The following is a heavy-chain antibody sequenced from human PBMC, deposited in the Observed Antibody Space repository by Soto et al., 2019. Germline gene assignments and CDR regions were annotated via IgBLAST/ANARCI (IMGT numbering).Heavy chain of an antibody. CDR2: ISAYNGNT. Sequence: ASVKVSCKASGYTFTSYGISWVRQAPGQGLEWMGWISAYNGNTNYAQKLQGRVTMTTDTSTSTAYMELRSLRSDDTAVYYCARAPQQGEAAAGTVPNFDYWGQGTLVTVSS. CDR3: ARAPQQGEAAAGTVPNFDY. J-gene: IGHJ4*02. CDR1: GYTFTSYG. D-gene: IGHD6-13*01. V-gene: IGHV1-18*01.